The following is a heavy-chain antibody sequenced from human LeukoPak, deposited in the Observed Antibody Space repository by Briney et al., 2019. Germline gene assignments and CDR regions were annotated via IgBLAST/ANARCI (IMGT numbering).Heavy chain of an antibody. D-gene: IGHD4-11*01. CDR2: IIPIFGTA. J-gene: IGHJ6*02. CDR1: GGTFSSYG. Sequence: SVKVSCKASGGTFSSYGISWVRQAPGQGLEWMGGIIPIFGTANYAQKFQGRVTITADESTSTAYMGLSSLRSEDTAVYYCAREPTTPDPSYYYYGMDVWGQGTTVTVSS. V-gene: IGHV1-69*13. CDR3: AREPTTPDPSYYYYGMDV.